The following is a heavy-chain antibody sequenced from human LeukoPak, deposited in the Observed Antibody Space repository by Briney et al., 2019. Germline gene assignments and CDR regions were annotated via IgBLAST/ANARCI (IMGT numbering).Heavy chain of an antibody. CDR1: GGSISSYY. Sequence: SETLSLTCTVSGGSISSYYWSWIRQPPGKGLEWIGSIYYSGSTYYNPSPKSRVTISVDTSKNQFSLKLSSVTAADTAVYYCAREKERAFDIWGQGTMVTVSS. CDR3: AREKERAFDI. V-gene: IGHV4-59*12. J-gene: IGHJ3*02. CDR2: IYYSGST. D-gene: IGHD1-1*01.